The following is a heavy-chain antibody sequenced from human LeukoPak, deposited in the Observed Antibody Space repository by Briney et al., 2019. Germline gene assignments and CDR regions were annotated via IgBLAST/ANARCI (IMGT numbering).Heavy chain of an antibody. J-gene: IGHJ6*02. V-gene: IGHV1-2*02. CDR1: GYMFTGYY. CDR3: AREYSYYYYYGMDV. CDR2: INPDSGGT. Sequence: LGASVKVSCKASGYMFTGYYIHWVRQAPGQGLEWLGWINPDSGGTNYAQRFQGRVTMTRDTSISTAYMELSRLRSDDTAVYYCAREYSYYYYYGMDVWGQGTTVTVSS. D-gene: IGHD5-18*01.